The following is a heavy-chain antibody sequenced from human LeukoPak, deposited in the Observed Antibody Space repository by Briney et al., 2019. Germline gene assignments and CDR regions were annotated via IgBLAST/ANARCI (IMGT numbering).Heavy chain of an antibody. D-gene: IGHD6-13*01. V-gene: IGHV3-53*01. J-gene: IGHJ4*02. CDR1: GFTVSSNY. Sequence: PGGSLRLSCAASGFTVSSNYMNWVRQAPGKGLEWVSVIYSGGSTYYADSVKGRFTISRDNSKNTLYLQMNSLRAEDTAVYYCARMYSSSWFEFDYWGQGTLVTVPS. CDR3: ARMYSSSWFEFDY. CDR2: IYSGGST.